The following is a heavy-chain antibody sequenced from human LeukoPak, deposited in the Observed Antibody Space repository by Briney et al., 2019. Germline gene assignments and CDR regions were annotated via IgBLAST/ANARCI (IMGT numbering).Heavy chain of an antibody. CDR1: GYSFTSYW. CDR2: IYPGDSDT. CDR3: ARSRYCSSTSCSDFDY. V-gene: IGHV5-51*01. J-gene: IGHJ4*02. Sequence: GESLNISCKGSGYSFTSYWIGWVRQMPGKGLEWMGIIYPGDSDTRYSPSFQGQVTISADKSISTAYLQWSSLKASDTAMYYCARSRYCSSTSCSDFDYWGQGTLVTVSS. D-gene: IGHD2-2*01.